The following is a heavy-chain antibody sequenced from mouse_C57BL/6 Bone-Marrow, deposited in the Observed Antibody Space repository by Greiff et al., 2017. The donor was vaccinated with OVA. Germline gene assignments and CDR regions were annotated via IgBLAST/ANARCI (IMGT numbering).Heavy chain of an antibody. D-gene: IGHD1-1*01. J-gene: IGHJ3*01. CDR2: ISYDGSN. Sequence: DVQLQESGPGLVKPSQSLSLTCSVTGYSITSGYYWNWIRQFPGNKLEWMGYISYDGSNNYNPSLKNRISITRDTSKNQFFLKLNSVTTEDTATYYCARDHYGSSTWFAYWGQGTLVTVSA. CDR1: GYSITSGYY. CDR3: ARDHYGSSTWFAY. V-gene: IGHV3-6*01.